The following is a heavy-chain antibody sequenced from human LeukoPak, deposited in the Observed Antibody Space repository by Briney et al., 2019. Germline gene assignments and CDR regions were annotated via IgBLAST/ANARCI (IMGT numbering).Heavy chain of an antibody. D-gene: IGHD3-22*01. Sequence: GGSLRLSCAASGFTFSSYSMNWVRQAPGKRLEWVSYISSSSSTIYYADSVKGRFTISRDNAKNSLYLQMNSLRDEDTAVYYCASIQLDYYDSSDDDYWGQGTLVTVSS. V-gene: IGHV3-48*02. CDR3: ASIQLDYYDSSDDDY. J-gene: IGHJ4*02. CDR1: GFTFSSYS. CDR2: ISSSSSTI.